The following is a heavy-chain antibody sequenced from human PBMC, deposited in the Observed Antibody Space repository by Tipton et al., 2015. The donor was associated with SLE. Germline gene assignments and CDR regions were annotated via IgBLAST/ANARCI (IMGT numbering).Heavy chain of an antibody. CDR2: IYHSGST. D-gene: IGHD7-27*01. J-gene: IGHJ6*02. Sequence: TLSLTCTVSAGSLSGYYWSWIRQSPGEGLEWIGYIYHSGSTQYNPSLKSRVTMSVDTSENQFSLKLTSVTAADTAVYYCARDNWVSRGNTWDFYGMDVWGQGTTVTVSS. CDR1: AGSLSGYY. CDR3: ARDNWVSRGNTWDFYGMDV. V-gene: IGHV4-59*01.